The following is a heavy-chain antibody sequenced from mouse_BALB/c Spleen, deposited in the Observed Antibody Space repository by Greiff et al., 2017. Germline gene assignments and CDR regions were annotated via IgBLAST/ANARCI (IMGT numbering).Heavy chain of an antibody. V-gene: IGHV2-6-7*01. CDR3: ARDGSYYYGSSYDYAMDY. CDR1: GFSLTGYG. Sequence: QVQLKESGPGLVAPSQSLSITCTVSGFSLTGYGVNWVRQPPGKGLEWLGMIWGDGSTDYNSALKSRLSISKDNSKRQVFLKMNSLQTDDTARYYCARDGSYYYGSSYDYAMDYWGQGTSVTVSS. D-gene: IGHD1-1*01. J-gene: IGHJ4*01. CDR2: IWGDGST.